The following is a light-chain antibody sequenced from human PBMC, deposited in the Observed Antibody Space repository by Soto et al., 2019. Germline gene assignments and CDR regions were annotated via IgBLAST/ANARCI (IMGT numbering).Light chain of an antibody. CDR2: AAS. CDR3: QQRSNWPPIT. J-gene: IGKJ5*01. CDR1: QNLGSGY. Sequence: EIVLTQSPGTLSLSPGERATLSCRASQNLGSGYLAWYQQKPGQAPRILIYAASNRATGIPARFSGSGSGTDFTLTISSPEPEDFAVYYCQQRSNWPPITFGQGTRLEIK. V-gene: IGKV3-11*01.